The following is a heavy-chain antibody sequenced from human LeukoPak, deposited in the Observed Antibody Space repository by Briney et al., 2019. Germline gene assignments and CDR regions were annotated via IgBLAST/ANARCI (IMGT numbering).Heavy chain of an antibody. CDR3: ARVGLEPEASGSYYSYPY. CDR1: GGSFSGYY. D-gene: IGHD3-10*01. V-gene: IGHV4-34*01. CDR2: INHSGST. J-gene: IGHJ4*02. Sequence: SETLSLTCAVYGGSFSGYYWSWIRQPPGKGLEWIGEINHSGSTNYNPSLKSRVTISVDTSKNQFSLKLSSVTAADTAVYYCARVGLEPEASGSYYSYPYWGQGTLVTVSS.